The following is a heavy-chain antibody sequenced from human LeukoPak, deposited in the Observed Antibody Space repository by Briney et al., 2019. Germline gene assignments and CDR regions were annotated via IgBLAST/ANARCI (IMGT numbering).Heavy chain of an antibody. J-gene: IGHJ4*02. V-gene: IGHV4-34*01. CDR1: GGSFSGYY. Sequence: PSETLSLTCAVYGGSFSGYYWSWIRQPPGKGLEWIGEINHSGSTNYNPSLKSRVTISVNTSKNQFSLKLSSVTAADTAVYYCARGTMTTVTYYFDYWGQGTLVTVSS. D-gene: IGHD4-17*01. CDR2: INHSGST. CDR3: ARGTMTTVTYYFDY.